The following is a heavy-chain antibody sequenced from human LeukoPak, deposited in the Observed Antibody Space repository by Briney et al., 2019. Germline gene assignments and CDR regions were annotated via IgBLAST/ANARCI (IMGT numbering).Heavy chain of an antibody. J-gene: IGHJ4*02. V-gene: IGHV3-33*06. CDR2: IWNDGSSR. D-gene: IGHD5-12*01. Sequence: GKSLTLSCVGSQFTLSHFGMHWVRQAPGKGLEWVAVIWNDGSSRFYADSVKGRFTIFRDNSQNTVYLEMNSLRANDTGVYYCAKDAQRGFDYSNSLEYWGRGTPVTVSS. CDR1: QFTLSHFG. CDR3: AKDAQRGFDYSNSLEY.